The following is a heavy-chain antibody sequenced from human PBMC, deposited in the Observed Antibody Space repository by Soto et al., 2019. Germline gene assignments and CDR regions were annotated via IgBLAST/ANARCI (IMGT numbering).Heavy chain of an antibody. J-gene: IGHJ4*02. CDR1: GFTFSTYG. CDR3: AKEGGLSGSYYISSSYYFDY. D-gene: IGHD1-26*01. Sequence: GGSLRLSCAVTGFTFSTYGMHWVRQAPGKGLEWVAVISYDGSNKYYADSVKGRFTISRDNSKNTLYLQMNSLRAEDTSVYYCAKEGGLSGSYYISSSYYFDYWGRGTLVTVSS. V-gene: IGHV3-30*18. CDR2: ISYDGSNK.